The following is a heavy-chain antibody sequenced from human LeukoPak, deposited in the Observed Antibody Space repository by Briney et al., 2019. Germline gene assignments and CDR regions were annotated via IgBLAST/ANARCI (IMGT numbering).Heavy chain of an antibody. D-gene: IGHD6-19*01. V-gene: IGHV3-7*01. J-gene: IGHJ6*02. CDR2: IKQDGSEK. CDR3: ARDQWLAYYYHGMDV. CDR1: GFTFGIYW. Sequence: GGSLRLSCAASGFTFGIYWMSWVRQAPGKGLEWVANIKQDGSEKFYADSVKGRFTISRDNAENSLYLQMNSLRAEDTAIYYCARDQWLAYYYHGMDVWGQGTTVTVSS.